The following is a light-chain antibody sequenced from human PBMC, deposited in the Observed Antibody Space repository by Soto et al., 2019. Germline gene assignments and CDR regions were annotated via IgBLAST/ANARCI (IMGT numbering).Light chain of an antibody. CDR2: DAS. Sequence: DIQMTQSPSTLSASVGDRVTITCRASQSVGTWLAWYQHKPGRAPKLLIYDASTLEGGVPSRFSGSRSGTEFTFTISSLQPDDFATYYCQQYNGYSRAFGQGTKVEIK. CDR3: QQYNGYSRA. J-gene: IGKJ1*01. V-gene: IGKV1-5*01. CDR1: QSVGTW.